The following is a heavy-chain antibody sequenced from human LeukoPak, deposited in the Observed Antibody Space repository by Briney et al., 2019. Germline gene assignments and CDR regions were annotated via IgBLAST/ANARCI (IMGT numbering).Heavy chain of an antibody. CDR2: INPNSGGT. D-gene: IGHD3-10*01. V-gene: IGHV1-2*02. CDR1: GYTFTGYY. CDR3: ARDGEEKLLWFGELLCGGHYYYYYYMDV. Sequence: ASVKVSCKASGYTFTGYYMHWVRQAPGQGLEWMGWINPNSGGTNYAQKFQGRVTMTRDTSISTAYMELSRLRSDDTAVYYCARDGEEKLLWFGELLCGGHYYYYYYMDVWGKGTTVTVSS. J-gene: IGHJ6*03.